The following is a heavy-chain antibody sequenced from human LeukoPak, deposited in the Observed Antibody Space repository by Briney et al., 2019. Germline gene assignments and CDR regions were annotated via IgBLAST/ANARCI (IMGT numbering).Heavy chain of an antibody. J-gene: IGHJ4*02. CDR1: GGSFSGHY. D-gene: IGHD2-2*01. V-gene: IGHV4-34*01. CDR2: INDSGST. CDR3: ARTGPTFFVIVPPAYFDY. Sequence: PSETLSLTCVVYGGSFSGHYWSWIRQRPGKGLEWIGEINDSGSTDYNPSLKSRVTISVDTSKNQFSLKLRSVTAADTAVYYCARTGPTFFVIVPPAYFDYWGQGTLVTVSS.